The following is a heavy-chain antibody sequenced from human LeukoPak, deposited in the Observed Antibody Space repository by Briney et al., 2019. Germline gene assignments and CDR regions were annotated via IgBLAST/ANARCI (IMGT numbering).Heavy chain of an antibody. CDR1: GFTFNSYA. Sequence: AVSLSLSCAAYGFTFNSYARSCVGQAPAKGLEWASTFSGSGGSTYYSDSVKRRFTISRDNSKNTLYLQMNSLRAEDTAVYYCAKDLWWLRAPRIPAVWGQGTLVTVSS. J-gene: IGHJ4*02. CDR2: FSGSGGST. CDR3: AKDLWWLRAPRIPAV. D-gene: IGHD5-12*01. V-gene: IGHV3-23*01.